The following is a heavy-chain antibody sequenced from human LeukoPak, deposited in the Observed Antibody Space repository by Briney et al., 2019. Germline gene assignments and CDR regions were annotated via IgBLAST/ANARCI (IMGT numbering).Heavy chain of an antibody. CDR1: GFTFDDYS. CDR2: ISWNSGSI. Sequence: AGGSLRLSCAASGFTFDDYSMHWVRQAPGKGLEWVAGISWNSGSIGYADSVKGRFTISRDNAKNSLYLQMNSLRAEDTALYYCAKDFLSRGWSHFDYGGQGTLVTVS. J-gene: IGHJ4*02. V-gene: IGHV3-9*01. D-gene: IGHD5-12*01. CDR3: AKDFLSRGWSHFDY.